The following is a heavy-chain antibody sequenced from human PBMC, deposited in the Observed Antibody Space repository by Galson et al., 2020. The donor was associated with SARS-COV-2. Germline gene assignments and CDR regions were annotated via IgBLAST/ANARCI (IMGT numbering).Heavy chain of an antibody. CDR2: IIPIFGPA. D-gene: IGHD3-22*01. CDR3: ARLYYYDSSGYPSHRFIDY. J-gene: IGHJ4*02. Sequence: SVKVSCKASGGTFSSYAISWVRQAPGQGLEWMGGIIPIFGPANYAQKFQGRVTITADASTSTAYMELSSLRAEDTAVYYCARLYYYDSSGYPSHRFIDYWGQGTLVTVSS. CDR1: GGTFSSYA. V-gene: IGHV1-69*13.